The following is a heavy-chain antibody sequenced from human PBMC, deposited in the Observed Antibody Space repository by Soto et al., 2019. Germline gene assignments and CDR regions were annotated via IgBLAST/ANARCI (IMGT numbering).Heavy chain of an antibody. CDR2: IYTSGST. J-gene: IGHJ6*02. Sequence: SETLSLTCTVSGGSISSYYWSWIRQPAGKGLEWIGRIYTSGSTNYNPSLKSRVTMSVDTSKNQFSLKLSSVTAADTAVYYCARLYGDYANYYYYYGMDVWGQGTTVTVSS. V-gene: IGHV4-4*07. CDR1: GGSISSYY. D-gene: IGHD4-17*01. CDR3: ARLYGDYANYYYYYGMDV.